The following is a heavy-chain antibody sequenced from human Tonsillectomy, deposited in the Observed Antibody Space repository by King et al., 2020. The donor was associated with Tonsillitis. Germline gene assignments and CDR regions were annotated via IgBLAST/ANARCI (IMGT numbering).Heavy chain of an antibody. Sequence: VQLVESGGGLVRPGGSLRLSCAASGFTLSSHTMNWVRRAPGKGLEWVPSISANGVYIYYADSIKARFTISRDTPKNSLFLQMNRLRAEDTAVYYCARGDLDSSGYFLDYWGQGTLVTVSS. D-gene: IGHD3-22*01. V-gene: IGHV3-21*01. CDR1: GFTLSSHT. CDR3: ARGDLDSSGYFLDY. CDR2: ISANGVYI. J-gene: IGHJ4*02.